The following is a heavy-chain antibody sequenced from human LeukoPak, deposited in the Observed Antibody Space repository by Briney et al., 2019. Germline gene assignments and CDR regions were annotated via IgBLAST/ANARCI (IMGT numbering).Heavy chain of an antibody. Sequence: SETLSLTCSVSGASMSSHYWSGLRQPPGKGLEWIGYIHYSGSTNCNPSLKSRVTISLDTSKNQFSLKLTSVTAADTAVYYCSRAGGGFKIPGADRGQGTLVTVSS. CDR2: IHYSGST. CDR1: GASMSSHY. V-gene: IGHV4-59*11. D-gene: IGHD3-10*01. J-gene: IGHJ4*02. CDR3: SRAGGGFKIPGAD.